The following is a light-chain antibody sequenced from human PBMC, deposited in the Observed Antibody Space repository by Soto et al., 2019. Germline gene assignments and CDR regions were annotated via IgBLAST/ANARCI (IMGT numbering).Light chain of an antibody. CDR1: SGHSSYA. CDR3: QTWATGIVL. Sequence: QPVLTQSPSASASLGASVKLTCTLSSGHSSYAIAWHQQQPEKGPRYLMKVNSDGSHNKGDGIPDRFSGSSSGAERYLTISSLQSEDEADYYCQTWATGIVLFGGGTKLTVL. V-gene: IGLV4-69*01. J-gene: IGLJ2*01. CDR2: VNSDGSH.